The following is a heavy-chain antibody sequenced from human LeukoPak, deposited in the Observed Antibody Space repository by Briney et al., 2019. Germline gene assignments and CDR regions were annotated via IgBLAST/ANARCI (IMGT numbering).Heavy chain of an antibody. CDR2: ISDTGENT. D-gene: IGHD3-10*01. V-gene: IGHV3-23*01. Sequence: GGSQRLSCAASGFTFSDYPMSWVRQAPGKGLECVTAISDTGENTYHADSVKGRFTISRDNSKNTVYLEMNSLRAEDTAVYYCAKCSIYYGSGTYFDFWGQGTLVTVSS. CDR3: AKCSIYYGSGTYFDF. J-gene: IGHJ4*02. CDR1: GFTFSDYP.